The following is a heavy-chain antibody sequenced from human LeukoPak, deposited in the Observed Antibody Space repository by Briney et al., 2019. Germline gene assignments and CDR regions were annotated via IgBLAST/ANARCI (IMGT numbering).Heavy chain of an antibody. D-gene: IGHD4-17*01. CDR3: ARHYGQIDY. Sequence: SETLSLTCTVSGGSISSGSYYWSWIRQPAGKGLEWIGRIYTSGSTNYNPSLKSRVTISVDTSKNQFSLKLSSVTAADTAVYYCARHYGQIDYWGQGTLVTVSS. V-gene: IGHV4-61*02. CDR1: GGSISSGSYY. CDR2: IYTSGST. J-gene: IGHJ4*02.